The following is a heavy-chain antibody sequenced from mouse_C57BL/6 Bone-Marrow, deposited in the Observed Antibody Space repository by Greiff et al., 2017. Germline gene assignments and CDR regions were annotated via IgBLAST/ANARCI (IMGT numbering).Heavy chain of an antibody. Sequence: EVQLQQSGAELVKPGASVKLSCTASGFNINDYYIHWVKQRPEQGLEWIGRIDPEDGDTKYAPKFQDKATITADTSSNTAYLQLSSLTSEDTAVYYCTRSLIYYGTNYWGQGTTLTVSS. CDR1: GFNINDYY. CDR2: IDPEDGDT. V-gene: IGHV14-2*01. J-gene: IGHJ2*01. CDR3: TRSLIYYGTNY. D-gene: IGHD1-1*01.